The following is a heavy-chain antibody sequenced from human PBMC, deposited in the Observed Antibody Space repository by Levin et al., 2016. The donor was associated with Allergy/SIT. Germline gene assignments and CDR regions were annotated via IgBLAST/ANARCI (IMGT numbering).Heavy chain of an antibody. V-gene: IGHV1-18*04. Sequence: ASVKVSCKASGYTFTTYYIHWVRLAPGQGLEWLGWVSGYDGNTDFAQRFQGRVTMTIDTSTTTVYMDLKNLTSDDTAVYYCARSNYGDYGRLRRFDFWGQGTLVTVSS. D-gene: IGHD4-17*01. CDR3: ARSNYGDYGRLRRFDF. CDR1: GYTFTTYY. CDR2: VSGYDGNT. J-gene: IGHJ4*02.